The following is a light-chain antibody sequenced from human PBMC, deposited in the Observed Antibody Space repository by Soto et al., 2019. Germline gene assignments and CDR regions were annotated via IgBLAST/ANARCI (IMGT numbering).Light chain of an antibody. CDR2: KAT. CDR1: QTISSR. Sequence: DIQMTQSPSSLSASVGDRVTITCRASQTISSRLAWYQQKPGQAPKLLIYKATNLQTGVASRFSGNGSGTEFSLTISSLQPDDFAVYYCQQYNDFQYTFGQGTRLDI. CDR3: QQYNDFQYT. V-gene: IGKV1-5*03. J-gene: IGKJ2*01.